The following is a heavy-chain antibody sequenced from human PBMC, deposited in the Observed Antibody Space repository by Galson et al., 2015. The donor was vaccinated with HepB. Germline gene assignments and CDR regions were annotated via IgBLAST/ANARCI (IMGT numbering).Heavy chain of an antibody. Sequence: SVKVSCKASGFTFTSSAMQWVRQARGQRLEWIGWIVVGSGNTNYAQKFQERVTITRDMSTSTAYMELSSLRSEDTAVYYCAATGYSSGWYSFSDYWGQGTLVTVSS. CDR3: AATGYSSGWYSFSDY. D-gene: IGHD6-19*01. CDR1: GFTFTSSA. CDR2: IVVGSGNT. V-gene: IGHV1-58*02. J-gene: IGHJ4*02.